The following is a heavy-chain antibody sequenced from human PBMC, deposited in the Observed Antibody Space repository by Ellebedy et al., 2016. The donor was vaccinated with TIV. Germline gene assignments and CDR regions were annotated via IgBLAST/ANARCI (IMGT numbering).Heavy chain of an antibody. CDR2: IDPSDSYT. Sequence: GESLKISCKGSGYSFTNYWISWVRQMPGKGLEWMGRIDPSDSYTNYSPSFQGHVTISADKSISTAYLQWSSLKASDTDMYYCLQWLVPYGMDVWGQGTTVTDSS. V-gene: IGHV5-10-1*01. CDR3: LQWLVPYGMDV. CDR1: GYSFTNYW. J-gene: IGHJ6*02. D-gene: IGHD6-19*01.